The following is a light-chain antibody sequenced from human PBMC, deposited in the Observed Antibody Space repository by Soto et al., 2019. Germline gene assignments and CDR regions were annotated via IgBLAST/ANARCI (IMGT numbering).Light chain of an antibody. V-gene: IGKV3-20*01. CDR2: ATS. J-gene: IGKJ2*01. CDR1: HSVDSTY. CDR3: QQYDTSPPMYT. Sequence: ELVLKQSPGTLSLSPGERATLSCRASHSVDSTYLAWYQQKPDQSPRLLIYATSTRAAGIPDRFSGSGSGTDFTLTISRLEPDDVAVYYCQQYDTSPPMYTFGQGTKVDI.